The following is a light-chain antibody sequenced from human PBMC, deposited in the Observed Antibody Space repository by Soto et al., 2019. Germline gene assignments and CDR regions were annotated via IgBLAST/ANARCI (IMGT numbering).Light chain of an antibody. CDR2: EVS. Sequence: QSALTQPPSASGSPGQSVTISCTGASSDVGGYSYVSWYQQHPSKAPKLMIYEVSKRPSGVPDRFSGSKSGNTASLTVSGLQAEDEADYYCSSYGGSNNLVFGGGTQLTVL. V-gene: IGLV2-8*01. J-gene: IGLJ2*01. CDR1: SSDVGGYSY. CDR3: SSYGGSNNLV.